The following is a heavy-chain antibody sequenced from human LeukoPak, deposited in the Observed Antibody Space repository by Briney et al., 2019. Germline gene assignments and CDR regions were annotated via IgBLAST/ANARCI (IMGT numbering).Heavy chain of an antibody. CDR2: ISYDGSNK. CDR3: ARDLTQWLVGWGYFDY. CDR1: GFTFSSYA. D-gene: IGHD6-19*01. V-gene: IGHV3-30*04. J-gene: IGHJ4*02. Sequence: GGSLRLSCAASGFTFSSYAMHWVRQAPGKGLEWVAVISYDGSNKYYADSVKGRFTISRDNSKNTLYLQMNSLRAEDTAVYYCARDLTQWLVGWGYFDYWGQGTLVTVSS.